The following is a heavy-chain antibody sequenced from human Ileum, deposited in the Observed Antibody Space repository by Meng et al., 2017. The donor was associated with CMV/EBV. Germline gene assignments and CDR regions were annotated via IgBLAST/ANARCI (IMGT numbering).Heavy chain of an antibody. CDR3: AKWAQSSRWPPDPFDP. CDR1: GFTFTSYG. J-gene: IGHJ5*02. D-gene: IGHD6-13*01. V-gene: IGHV1-18*01. CDR2: ISAYNGNT. Sequence: QVQLVQSGAEVKTPXXXXKXSXKTXGFTFTSYGITWVRQAPGQGLEYMGWISAYNGNTNYAQKFLGRATMTTDASTSTAYMELRSLTSDDTAVYYCAKWAQSSRWPPDPFDPWGQGTLVIVSS.